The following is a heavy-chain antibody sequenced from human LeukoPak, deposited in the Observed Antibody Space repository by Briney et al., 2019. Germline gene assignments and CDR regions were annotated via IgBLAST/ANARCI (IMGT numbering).Heavy chain of an antibody. CDR3: ARANLVYGIWSGLDYYYMDV. V-gene: IGHV1-18*01. J-gene: IGHJ6*03. Sequence: GASVKVSCKASGGTFSSYAISWVRQAPGQGLEWMGWISIYNGKTDYAQKVQGRVTMTIDTSTSTAYMELRSLRSDDTAIYYCARANLVYGIWSGLDYYYMDVWGKGTTVTVS. CDR2: ISIYNGKT. D-gene: IGHD3-3*01. CDR1: GGTFSSYA.